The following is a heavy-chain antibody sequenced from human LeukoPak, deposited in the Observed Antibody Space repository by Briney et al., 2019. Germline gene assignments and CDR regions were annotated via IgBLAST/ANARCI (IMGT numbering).Heavy chain of an antibody. J-gene: IGHJ2*01. Sequence: GGSLRLSCAASGFTFSNYWMSWVRQAPGKGLERVANTKQDGGENYYVDSVKGRFTISRDNAKNSLYLQMNSLRAEDTAVYYCARINCGDDCYSGNWYFDLWGRGTLVTVSS. CDR2: TKQDGGEN. D-gene: IGHD2-21*02. CDR1: GFTFSNYW. CDR3: ARINCGDDCYSGNWYFDL. V-gene: IGHV3-7*05.